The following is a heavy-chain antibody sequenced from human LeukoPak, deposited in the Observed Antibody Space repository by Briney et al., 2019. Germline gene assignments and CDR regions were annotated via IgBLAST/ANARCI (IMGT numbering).Heavy chain of an antibody. J-gene: IGHJ4*02. CDR2: ISGSGGST. D-gene: IGHD3-10*02. Sequence: PGGSLRLSCAASGFTFSSYAMSWVRQAPGKGLEWVSAISGSGGSTYYADSVKGRFTISRDNSKNTLYLQMNSLRAEDTAVYYCAKDLMFGSEGSNFDYWGQGTLVTVSS. V-gene: IGHV3-23*01. CDR3: AKDLMFGSEGSNFDY. CDR1: GFTFSSYA.